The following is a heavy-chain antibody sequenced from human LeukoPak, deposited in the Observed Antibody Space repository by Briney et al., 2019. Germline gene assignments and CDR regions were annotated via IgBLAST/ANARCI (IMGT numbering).Heavy chain of an antibody. CDR1: GYTFTSYA. CDR3: AVLIAAAGDFDY. J-gene: IGHJ4*02. CDR2: INAGNGNT. V-gene: IGHV1-3*01. Sequence: GASVKVSCKASGYTFTSYAMHWVRQAPGQRLEWMGWINAGNGNTKYSQKFQGRVTITRDTSASTAYMELSSLRSEDTAVYYCAVLIAAAGDFDYWGQGTLVTVSS. D-gene: IGHD6-13*01.